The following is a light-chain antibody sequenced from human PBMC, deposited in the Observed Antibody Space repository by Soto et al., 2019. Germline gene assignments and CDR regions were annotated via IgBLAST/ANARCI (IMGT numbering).Light chain of an antibody. CDR1: RNISSD. J-gene: IGKJ2*01. V-gene: IGKV1-39*01. CDR2: RAS. CDR3: QQSYSTLPYT. Sequence: IQMTHSPSSLSASVGDIVTLRCRASRNISSDLNWYQQKPGKAPKLLIYRASTLQNGVPSRFSGAGSATDFTLTISSLQPEDFATYSCQQSYSTLPYTFGQGTKVDIK.